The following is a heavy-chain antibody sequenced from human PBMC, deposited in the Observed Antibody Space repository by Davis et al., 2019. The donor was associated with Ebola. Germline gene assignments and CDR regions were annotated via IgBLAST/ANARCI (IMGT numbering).Heavy chain of an antibody. J-gene: IGHJ5*02. V-gene: IGHV3-23*01. CDR1: GFAFASYS. Sequence: PGGSLRLSCAASGFAFASYSMNWVRQAPGKGPEWVSGLWSGGLNKYYADSVKGRFTISRDNSKNTLYLQMNSLRAEDTAVYYCARERLAAAGINWFDPWGQGTLVTVSS. D-gene: IGHD6-13*01. CDR2: LWSGGLNK. CDR3: ARERLAAAGINWFDP.